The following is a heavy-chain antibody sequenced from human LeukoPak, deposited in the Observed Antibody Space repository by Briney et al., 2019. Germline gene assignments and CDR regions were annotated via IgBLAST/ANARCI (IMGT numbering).Heavy chain of an antibody. V-gene: IGHV3-11*04. D-gene: IGHD2-15*01. CDR1: GFTFSDYY. CDR2: ISSSGSTI. Sequence: GGSLRLSCAASGFTFSDYYMSWIRQAPGKGLEWVSYISSSGSTIYYADSAKGRFTISRDNAKNSLYLQMNSLRAEDTAVYYCVLDSGVDWFDPWGQGTLVTVSS. J-gene: IGHJ5*02. CDR3: VLDSGVDWFDP.